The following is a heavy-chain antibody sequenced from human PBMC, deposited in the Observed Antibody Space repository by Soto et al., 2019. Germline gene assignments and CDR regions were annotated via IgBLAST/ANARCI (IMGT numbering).Heavy chain of an antibody. CDR1: GFTFSSYG. D-gene: IGHD5-18*01. J-gene: IGHJ5*02. CDR2: IWYDGSNK. V-gene: IGHV3-33*01. CDR3: ARDRGDDRGYSYGENWFDP. Sequence: QVQLVESGGGVVQPGRSLRLSCAASGFTFSSYGMHWVRQAPGKGLEWVAVIWYDGSNKYYADSVKGRFTISRDNSKNTLYLQMKSLRAEDTAVYYCARDRGDDRGYSYGENWFDPWGQGTLVTVSS.